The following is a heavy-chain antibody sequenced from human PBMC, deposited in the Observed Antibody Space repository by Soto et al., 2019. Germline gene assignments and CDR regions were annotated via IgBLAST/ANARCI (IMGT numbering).Heavy chain of an antibody. CDR3: VRPDSTGYYTH. Sequence: GESLKISCKGSGYSFTNYWVGWVRQMPGKGLEWMGIVNPADSDTRYSPSFQGQVTVSVDKSISTAYLQRGSLKASDTAMYYCVRPDSTGYYTHWGQGTPVTVSS. CDR1: GYSFTNYW. CDR2: VNPADSDT. D-gene: IGHD3-3*01. V-gene: IGHV5-51*01. J-gene: IGHJ4*02.